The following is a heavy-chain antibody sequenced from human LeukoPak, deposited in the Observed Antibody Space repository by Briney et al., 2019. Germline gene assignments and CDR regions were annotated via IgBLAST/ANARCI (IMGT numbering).Heavy chain of an antibody. CDR1: GYTFTSYY. J-gene: IGHJ4*02. CDR2: INPSGGST. V-gene: IGHV1-46*01. D-gene: IGHD3-10*01. CDR3: ARGRYYYGSGSYYNGRLDY. Sequence: ASVKVSCKASGYTFTSYYMHWVRQAPGQRLEWKGVINPSGGSTSYAQNFQGRVTLTSDTSTSTVYMDLSSLRSEDTAVYYCARGRYYYGSGSYYNGRLDYWGLGTLVTVSS.